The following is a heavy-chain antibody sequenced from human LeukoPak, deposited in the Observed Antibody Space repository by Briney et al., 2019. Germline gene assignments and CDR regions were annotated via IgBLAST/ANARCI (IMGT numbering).Heavy chain of an antibody. Sequence: GGSLRLSCTASGFTFSNNAMSWVRQAPGKGLEWVSGISGNGDSTYYADSAKGRFTISRDNAKNTLYLQMNSLRAEDTAVYYCARSTNLLLHIQHWGQGTLVIVSS. CDR1: GFTFSNNA. J-gene: IGHJ1*01. CDR2: ISGNGDST. D-gene: IGHD3-10*01. V-gene: IGHV3-23*01. CDR3: ARSTNLLLHIQH.